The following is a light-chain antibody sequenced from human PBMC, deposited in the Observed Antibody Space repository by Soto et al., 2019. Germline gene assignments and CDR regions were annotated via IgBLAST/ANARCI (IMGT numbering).Light chain of an antibody. V-gene: IGLV4-69*01. Sequence: QPVLTQSHSASASLGASVKLTCTLSSGHSNYAIAWHQQRPEKGPRYLMKLNSDGSHSKGDGIPDRFSGSISGAERYLTISSLQSEDEADYYCQTWGTGIQVFGGGTKLTVL. J-gene: IGLJ2*01. CDR1: SGHSNYA. CDR2: LNSDGSH. CDR3: QTWGTGIQV.